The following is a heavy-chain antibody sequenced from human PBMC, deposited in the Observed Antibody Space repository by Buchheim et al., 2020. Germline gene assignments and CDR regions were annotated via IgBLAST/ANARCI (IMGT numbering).Heavy chain of an antibody. CDR3: AREDGRNTNDY. V-gene: IGHV3-7*01. D-gene: IGHD5-24*01. J-gene: IGHJ4*02. CDR2: INENGRDK. CDR1: GFTFNNYW. Sequence: EVQLVESGGGLVQPGGSLRLSCVGSGFTFNNYWMSWVRQAPGKGLEWLANINENGRDKYYVDSVKGRFTISRDNAEKSLYLQMSSLKVEDTAVYYCAREDGRNTNDYWGQGTL.